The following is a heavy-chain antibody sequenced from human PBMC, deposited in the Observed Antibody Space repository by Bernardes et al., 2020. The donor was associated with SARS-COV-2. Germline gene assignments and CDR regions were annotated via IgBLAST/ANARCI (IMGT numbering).Heavy chain of an antibody. CDR3: AHGERPTIFGVVISPTAKFDP. Sequence: SGPTLVKPTQTLTLTCTFSGFSLSTSGVGVGWIRQPPGKALEWLALIYWDDDKRYSPSLKSRLTITKDTSKNQVVLTMTNMDPVDTATYYCAHGERPTIFGVVISPTAKFDPWGQGTLVTVSS. J-gene: IGHJ5*02. CDR1: GFSLSTSGVG. D-gene: IGHD3-3*01. V-gene: IGHV2-5*02. CDR2: IYWDDDK.